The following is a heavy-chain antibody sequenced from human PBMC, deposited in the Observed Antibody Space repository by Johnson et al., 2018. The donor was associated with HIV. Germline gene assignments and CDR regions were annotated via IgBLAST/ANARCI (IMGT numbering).Heavy chain of an antibody. V-gene: IGHV3-43D*03. CDR1: GFTFDDYV. Sequence: VQLVESGGVVVQPGGSLRLSCAVSGFTFDDYVMHWVRQPPGKGLEWVSLISWDGNSTYYADSVRGRFTISRDNSENSLYLKMNSLRAEDTDLYYCAGGVGGAGDDAFDIWGQGTMVTVSS. CDR3: AGGVGGAGDDAFDI. J-gene: IGHJ3*02. D-gene: IGHD2-8*01. CDR2: ISWDGNST.